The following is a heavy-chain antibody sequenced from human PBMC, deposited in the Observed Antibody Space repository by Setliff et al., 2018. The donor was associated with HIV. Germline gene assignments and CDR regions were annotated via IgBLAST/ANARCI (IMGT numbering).Heavy chain of an antibody. D-gene: IGHD3-22*01. J-gene: IGHJ4*02. V-gene: IGHV4-61*09. Sequence: LSLTCTVTGGSIGSGSFYWRCIRQPAGKGLECVGHMRSSGSTNYSPSLKSRVTISLDTSKNQVSLNLNSVTAADTAVYYCARVPGRDYYDTSGDFDYWGLGTLVTVSS. CDR1: GGSIGSGSFY. CDR2: MRSSGST. CDR3: ARVPGRDYYDTSGDFDY.